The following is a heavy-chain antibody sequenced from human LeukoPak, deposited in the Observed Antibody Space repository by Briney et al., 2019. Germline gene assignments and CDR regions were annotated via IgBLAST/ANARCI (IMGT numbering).Heavy chain of an antibody. J-gene: IGHJ4*02. Sequence: SETLSLTCTVSGGSISSGGYYWSWIRQPPGKGLEWIGYIYHSGSTYYNPSLKSRVTISVDRSKNQFSLKLSSVTAADTAVYYCMIAAADLGYWGQGTLVTVSS. CDR3: MIAAADLGY. D-gene: IGHD6-13*01. CDR1: GGSISSGGYY. V-gene: IGHV4-30-2*01. CDR2: IYHSGST.